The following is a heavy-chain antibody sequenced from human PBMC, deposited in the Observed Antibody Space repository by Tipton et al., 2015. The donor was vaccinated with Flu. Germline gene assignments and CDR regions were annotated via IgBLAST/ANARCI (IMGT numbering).Heavy chain of an antibody. CDR2: IYASGST. D-gene: IGHD2-15*01. Sequence: TLSLTCTVSGGSISSGSYYWSWIRQPAGKGLEWIGRIYASGSTDYNPSLKSRVTMSVDTSKNHFSLKLNSVTAADTAVYYCAKTLILFYDSGAFDYYGLDVWGQGTTVTVSS. J-gene: IGHJ6*02. CDR3: AKTLILFYDSGAFDYYGLDV. CDR1: GGSISSGSYY. V-gene: IGHV4-61*02.